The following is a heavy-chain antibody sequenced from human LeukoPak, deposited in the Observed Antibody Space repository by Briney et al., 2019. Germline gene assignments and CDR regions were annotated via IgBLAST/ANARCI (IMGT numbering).Heavy chain of an antibody. CDR3: ARQWGISRRILDY. D-gene: IGHD3-16*01. V-gene: IGHV4-59*08. J-gene: IGHJ4*02. CDR2: IYYSGST. CDR1: GGSISSYY. Sequence: SETLSLTCTVSGGSISSYYWSWIRQPPGKGLEWIGYIYYSGSTNYNPSLKSRVTISVDTSKNQFSLKLSSVTAADTAVYYCARQWGISRRILDYWGQGTLATVSS.